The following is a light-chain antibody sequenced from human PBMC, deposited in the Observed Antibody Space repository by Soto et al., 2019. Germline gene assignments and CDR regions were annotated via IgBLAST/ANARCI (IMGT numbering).Light chain of an antibody. CDR2: YDS. Sequence: SYELTQPPSVSVAPGKTARITCGGNNIGSKSVHWYQQKPGQAPVLVIYYDSDRPSGIPERFSGSNSGNTATLTISRVEAGDEADYYCQVWDSSSDPAVVFGRGTKLTVL. J-gene: IGLJ2*01. CDR1: NIGSKS. CDR3: QVWDSSSDPAVV. V-gene: IGLV3-21*04.